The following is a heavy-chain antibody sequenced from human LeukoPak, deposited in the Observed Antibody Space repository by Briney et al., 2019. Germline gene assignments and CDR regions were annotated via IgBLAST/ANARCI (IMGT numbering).Heavy chain of an antibody. Sequence: SETLSLTCTVSGGSISSSDYFWGWLRQPPGKGLEWIGTIYYRGSTYYNPSLKSRVTISVDTSKNQFSPKLSSVTAADTAVYYCARQRPADGRSAFDIWGQGTMVTVSS. V-gene: IGHV4-39*01. CDR3: ARQRPADGRSAFDI. J-gene: IGHJ3*02. CDR2: IYYRGST. D-gene: IGHD4-17*01. CDR1: GGSISSSDYF.